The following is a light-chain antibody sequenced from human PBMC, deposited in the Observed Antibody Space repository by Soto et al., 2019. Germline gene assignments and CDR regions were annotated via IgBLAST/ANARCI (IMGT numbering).Light chain of an antibody. Sequence: QSVLTQPPSASGTPGQRVTISCSGSSSNIGSHPVNWYQQLPGTAPKLLLYGDNQRPSGVPDRFSASKSGASASLAISGLQSEDEATYYCASWDNSLNGLYVFGAGTNVTAL. CDR2: GDN. CDR1: SSNIGSHP. V-gene: IGLV1-44*01. CDR3: ASWDNSLNGLYV. J-gene: IGLJ1*01.